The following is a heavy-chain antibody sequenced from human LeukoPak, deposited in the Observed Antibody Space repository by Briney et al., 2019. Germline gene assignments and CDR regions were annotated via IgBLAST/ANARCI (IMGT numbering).Heavy chain of an antibody. Sequence: PGGSLRLSCVASGFSFNNAWTSWVRQAPGKGLVWVGRIESKPEGGTTEFAAPVKGRFSISRDDSENTVYLQMNSLQVEDSGVYYCTTDAAPYCGGDCYAIVHWGQGALVAVSS. D-gene: IGHD2-21*02. V-gene: IGHV3-15*04. CDR1: GFSFNNAW. CDR2: IESKPEGGTT. CDR3: TTDAAPYCGGDCYAIVH. J-gene: IGHJ1*01.